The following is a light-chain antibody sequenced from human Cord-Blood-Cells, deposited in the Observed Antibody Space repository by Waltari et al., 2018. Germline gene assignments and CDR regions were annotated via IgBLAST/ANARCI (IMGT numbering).Light chain of an antibody. CDR1: QSIRSY. CDR2: AGS. CDR3: QQSYSTPYT. J-gene: IGKJ2*01. Sequence: DIQMTQSPSSLSASVGDRVTITCRASQSIRSYLNWYQQKPGKAPKLLIYAGSSLQSWVPSRFRGSGSGTDFTLNISSLQTEDFATFHCQQSYSTPYTFGQGAQLEIK. V-gene: IGKV1-39*01.